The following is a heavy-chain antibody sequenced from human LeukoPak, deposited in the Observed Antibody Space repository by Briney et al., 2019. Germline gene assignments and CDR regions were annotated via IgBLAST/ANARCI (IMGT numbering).Heavy chain of an antibody. Sequence: PSETLSLTCTVSGGSISSSSYYWGWIRQPPGKGLEWIGSIYYSGSTYYNPSLKSRVTISVYTSKNQFPLKLSSVTAADTAVYYCARGAPSGWYGYYFVYWGQGTLVTVSS. D-gene: IGHD6-19*01. CDR1: GGSISSSSYY. J-gene: IGHJ4*02. CDR3: ARGAPSGWYGYYFVY. CDR2: IYYSGST. V-gene: IGHV4-39*06.